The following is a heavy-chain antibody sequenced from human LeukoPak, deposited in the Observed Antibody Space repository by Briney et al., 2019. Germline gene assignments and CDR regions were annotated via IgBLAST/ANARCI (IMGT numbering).Heavy chain of an antibody. CDR1: GFTFSSYM. D-gene: IGHD4-11*01. CDR3: ARVGRDSKYGNFDL. J-gene: IGHJ4*02. Sequence: TGGSLRLSCAASGFTFSSYMMTWVRHAPGKGLEWLANIKQDESEKFYVDSVKGRFTISRDNAKNSLSLQMSSLRADDTAVYYCARVGRDSKYGNFDLWGQGTLVTVSS. CDR2: IKQDESEK. V-gene: IGHV3-7*01.